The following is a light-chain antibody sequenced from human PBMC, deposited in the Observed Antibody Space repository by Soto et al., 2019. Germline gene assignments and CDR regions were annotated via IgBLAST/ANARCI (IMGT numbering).Light chain of an antibody. Sequence: THLTQSPSFLSASVGDRVTITCRASQGINSLLAWYQQKPGKAPNLLIYGASTLHSGVPSRFSGRGLGTEFTLTISSLQPEDFATYYCQQLNSYPSTFGQGTKVEIQ. CDR1: QGINSL. CDR3: QQLNSYPST. CDR2: GAS. V-gene: IGKV1-9*01. J-gene: IGKJ1*01.